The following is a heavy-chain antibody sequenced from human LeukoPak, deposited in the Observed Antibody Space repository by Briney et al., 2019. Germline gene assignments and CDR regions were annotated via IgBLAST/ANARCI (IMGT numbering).Heavy chain of an antibody. D-gene: IGHD1-26*01. CDR2: INPNSGGT. J-gene: IGHJ3*02. Sequence: ASVKVSCKASGYTFTGYYMHWVRQAPGQGLEWMGWINPNSGGTNYAQKFQGRVTMTRDTSISTAYMELSRLRSDDTAVYYCARGYSGSQVAFDIWGQGTMVTVSS. CDR3: ARGYSGSQVAFDI. CDR1: GYTFTGYY. V-gene: IGHV1-2*02.